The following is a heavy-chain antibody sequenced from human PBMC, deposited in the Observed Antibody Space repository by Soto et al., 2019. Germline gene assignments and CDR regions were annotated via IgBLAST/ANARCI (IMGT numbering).Heavy chain of an antibody. J-gene: IGHJ4*02. V-gene: IGHV3-30-3*01. Sequence: GGSLRLSCAASGFTFSSYAMHWVRQAPGKGLEWVAVISYDGSNKYYADSVKGRFTISRDNSKNTLYLQMNSLRAEDTAVYYCARDGMIGYYFDYWGQGTLVTSPQ. CDR3: ARDGMIGYYFDY. D-gene: IGHD3-22*01. CDR2: ISYDGSNK. CDR1: GFTFSSYA.